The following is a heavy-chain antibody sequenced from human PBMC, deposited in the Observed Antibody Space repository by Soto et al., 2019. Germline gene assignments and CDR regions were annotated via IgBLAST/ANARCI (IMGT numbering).Heavy chain of an antibody. CDR2: IYYSGST. CDR3: ARWAYGDYVADY. J-gene: IGHJ4*02. Sequence: SETLSLTCTVSGGSISSSSYYWGWIRQPPGKGLEWIGSIYYSGSTYYNPSLKSRVTISVDTSKNQFSLKLSSVTAADTAVYYCARWAYGDYVADYWGQGTLVTVSS. D-gene: IGHD4-17*01. V-gene: IGHV4-39*01. CDR1: GGSISSSSYY.